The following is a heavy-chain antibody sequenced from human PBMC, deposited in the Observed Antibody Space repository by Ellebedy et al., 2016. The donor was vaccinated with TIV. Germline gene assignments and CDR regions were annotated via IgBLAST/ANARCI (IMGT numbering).Heavy chain of an antibody. V-gene: IGHV4-4*07. CDR3: ARDFVYYYYMDV. D-gene: IGHD3-16*02. CDR2: IYTSGST. J-gene: IGHJ6*03. Sequence: SETLSLXCTVSGGSISSYYWSWIRQAAGRGLEWIGHIYTSGSTNYNPSLKSRVTMSVDTSKNQFSLKLSSVTAADTAVYYCARDFVYYYYMDVWGKGTTVTVSS. CDR1: GGSISSYY.